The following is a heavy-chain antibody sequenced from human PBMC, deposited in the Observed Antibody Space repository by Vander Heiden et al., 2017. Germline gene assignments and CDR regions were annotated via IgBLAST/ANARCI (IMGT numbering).Heavy chain of an antibody. Sequence: QVQLQQSGPGLVKPSQTLSLPCAISGDSVSSNSAAWNWIRQSPSRGLEWLGRTYYRSKWYNDYAVSVKSRITINPDTSKNQFSLQLNSVTPEDTAVYYCARDRGSSWYGYYYYGMDVWGQGPTVTVSS. J-gene: IGHJ6*02. CDR1: GDSVSSNSAA. V-gene: IGHV6-1*01. D-gene: IGHD6-13*01. CDR3: ARDRGSSWYGYYYYGMDV. CDR2: TYYRSKWYN.